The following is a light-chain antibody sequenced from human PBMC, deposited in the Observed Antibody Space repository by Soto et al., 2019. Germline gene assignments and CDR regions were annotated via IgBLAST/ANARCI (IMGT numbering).Light chain of an antibody. CDR2: VVS. CDR1: SSDVGGYDY. J-gene: IGLJ1*01. V-gene: IGLV2-14*01. Sequence: QSALTQPASVSGSPGQSITISCTGTSSDVGGYDYVSWYQQHPDKAPKLIIYVVSNRPSGVSNRFSGSKSGNTASLTISGLQAEYEADYYCSLYTSSDTPYVFGTGTKVTVL. CDR3: SLYTSSDTPYV.